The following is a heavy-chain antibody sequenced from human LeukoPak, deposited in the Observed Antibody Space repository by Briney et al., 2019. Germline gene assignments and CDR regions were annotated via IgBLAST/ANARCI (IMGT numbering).Heavy chain of an antibody. D-gene: IGHD6-19*01. V-gene: IGHV4-59*01. CDR3: ARDQYFIAVAGWGYMDV. J-gene: IGHJ6*03. CDR2: IYYSGST. CDR1: GGSISSYY. Sequence: PSETLSLTCTVSGGSISSYYWSWVRQPPGKGLEWIGYIYYSGSTNYKPSPKSRVTISVDTSKNQFSLKLSSVTAADTAVYYCARDQYFIAVAGWGYMDVWGKGTTVTVSS.